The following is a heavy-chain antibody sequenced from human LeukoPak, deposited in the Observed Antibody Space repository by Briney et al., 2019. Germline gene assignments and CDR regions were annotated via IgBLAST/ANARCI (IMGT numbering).Heavy chain of an antibody. Sequence: ASVKVSCKVSGYTLTELSMHWVRQAPGKGLEWMGGFDPEDGETIYAQKFQGRVTMTEDTSTDTAYMELSSLRPEDTAVYYCATDHPTATWAVAGTRAFDTWGQGTMVTVSS. CDR1: GYTLTELS. CDR3: ATDHPTATWAVAGTRAFDT. V-gene: IGHV1-24*01. CDR2: FDPEDGET. D-gene: IGHD6-19*01. J-gene: IGHJ3*02.